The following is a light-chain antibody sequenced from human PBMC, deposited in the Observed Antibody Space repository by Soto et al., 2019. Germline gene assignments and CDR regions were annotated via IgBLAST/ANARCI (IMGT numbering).Light chain of an antibody. Sequence: EIVLTQSPGTRSLSPGERATLSCRASQSVTNNYLAWYQQKTGQTPRLIVYLASSRAPGIPDRFSGSGSGTHFALTIRRVEPEGFAVYYCQQYGSSPWTFGQGTKVEIK. J-gene: IGKJ1*01. CDR2: LAS. CDR1: QSVTNNY. V-gene: IGKV3-20*01. CDR3: QQYGSSPWT.